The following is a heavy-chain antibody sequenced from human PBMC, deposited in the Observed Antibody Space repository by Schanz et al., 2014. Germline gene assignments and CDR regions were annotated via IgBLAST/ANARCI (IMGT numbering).Heavy chain of an antibody. CDR1: GYTFTSHG. J-gene: IGHJ4*02. CDR3: ARGYGDSPTDF. Sequence: QVQLVQSGAEVKKPGASVKVSCKASGYTFTSHGISWVRQAPGQGLEWMGWITAYNGDTNYALKLQGRVTMTRNTSISTAYMELNSLTSEDTAVYYCARGYGDSPTDFWGQGTLVTVSS. D-gene: IGHD4-17*01. CDR2: ITAYNGDT. V-gene: IGHV1-18*01.